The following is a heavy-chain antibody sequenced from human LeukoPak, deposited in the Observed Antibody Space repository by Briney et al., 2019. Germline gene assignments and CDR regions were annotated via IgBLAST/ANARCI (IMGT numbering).Heavy chain of an antibody. J-gene: IGHJ6*02. Sequence: GGSLRLSCAASGFTFSSYWMSWVRQAPGKGLEWVANIKQDGSEKYYVDSVKGRFTISRDNAKNSLYLQMNSLRAEDTAVYYCARDADYDLYYYGMDVWGQGTTVTVSS. V-gene: IGHV3-7*01. CDR1: GFTFSSYW. D-gene: IGHD3-3*01. CDR2: IKQDGSEK. CDR3: ARDADYDLYYYGMDV.